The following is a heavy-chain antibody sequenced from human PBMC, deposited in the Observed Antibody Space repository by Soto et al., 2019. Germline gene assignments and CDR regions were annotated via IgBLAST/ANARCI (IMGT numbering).Heavy chain of an antibody. D-gene: IGHD3-9*01. CDR2: IYYSGST. Sequence: SETLSLTCTVSGGSISSGGYYWSWIRQHPGKDLEWIGYIYYSGSTYYNPSLKSRVTISVDTSKNQFSLKLSSVTAADTAVYYCARAYGDILTGYQRWFDPWGQGTLVTVSS. CDR1: GGSISSGGYY. V-gene: IGHV4-31*03. J-gene: IGHJ5*02. CDR3: ARAYGDILTGYQRWFDP.